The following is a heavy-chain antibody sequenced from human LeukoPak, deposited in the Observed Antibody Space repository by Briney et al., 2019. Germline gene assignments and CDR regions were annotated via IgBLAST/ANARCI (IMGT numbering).Heavy chain of an antibody. J-gene: IGHJ4*02. CDR1: GGSISSSSYY. CDR2: IYYSGST. D-gene: IGHD3-16*02. Sequence: SETLSLTCTVSGGSISSSSYYWGWIRQPPGKGLEWIGSIYYSGSTYYNPSLKSRVTISVDTSKNQFSLKLRSVTAADTAVYYCARYDVWGSYRAFDYWGQGTLVTVSS. CDR3: ARYDVWGSYRAFDY. V-gene: IGHV4-39*07.